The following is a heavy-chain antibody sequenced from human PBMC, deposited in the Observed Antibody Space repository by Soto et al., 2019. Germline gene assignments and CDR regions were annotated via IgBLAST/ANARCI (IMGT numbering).Heavy chain of an antibody. D-gene: IGHD6-13*01. Sequence: GSLRLSCGASGFTFSRCVMSWVRQAPGKGLEWVSCISDSGAGTHYADSVKGRFTISRDNSKNTMYLQMNNLRAEDTGVYYCAKSLSNGRWYASDWGQGTLVTGSS. J-gene: IGHJ4*02. CDR3: AKSLSNGRWYASD. CDR1: GFTFSRCV. V-gene: IGHV3-23*01. CDR2: ISDSGAGT.